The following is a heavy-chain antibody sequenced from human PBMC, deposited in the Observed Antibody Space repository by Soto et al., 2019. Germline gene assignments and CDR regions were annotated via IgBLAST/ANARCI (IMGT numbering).Heavy chain of an antibody. CDR1: GGSISGYY. J-gene: IGHJ6*02. Sequence: SETLSLTCTVSGGSISGYYWSWIRQPPGKGLEWIGYMCNTGSTAYNPSFKSRVTISVDTSKNQFSLKLNSVTAADTAVYYCARDLWGYCGTDCYPLDVWGQGTTVTVSS. D-gene: IGHD2-21*02. V-gene: IGHV4-59*01. CDR2: MCNTGST. CDR3: ARDLWGYCGTDCYPLDV.